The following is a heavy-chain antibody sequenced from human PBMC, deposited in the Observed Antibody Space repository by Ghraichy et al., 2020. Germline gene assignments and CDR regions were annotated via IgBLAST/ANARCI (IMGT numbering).Heavy chain of an antibody. CDR3: ARDLGMGQQQLVFV. V-gene: IGHV3-7*01. Sequence: GGSLRLSCAASGFTFSSYWMSWVRQTPGKGLEWVANIKQDGSQKYYLDSVKGRFTISRDNAKHSLYLQMNSLTAEDTAVYYCARDLGMGQQQLVFVWGQGTLVTVSS. J-gene: IGHJ4*02. D-gene: IGHD6-13*01. CDR1: GFTFSSYW. CDR2: IKQDGSQK.